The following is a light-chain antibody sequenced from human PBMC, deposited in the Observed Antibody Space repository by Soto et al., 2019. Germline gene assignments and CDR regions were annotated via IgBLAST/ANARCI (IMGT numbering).Light chain of an antibody. CDR3: ISYTINTFYV. J-gene: IGLJ1*01. V-gene: IGLV2-14*03. Sequence: QSALTQPASVSGSSGQSITISCTGTSSDGGGSDFVSWYQQYPGKAPRLMIYDVSNRPSGVSNRFSGSKSGNTASLTISGLQAEDEADYYCISYTINTFYVFGTG. CDR1: SSDGGGSDF. CDR2: DVS.